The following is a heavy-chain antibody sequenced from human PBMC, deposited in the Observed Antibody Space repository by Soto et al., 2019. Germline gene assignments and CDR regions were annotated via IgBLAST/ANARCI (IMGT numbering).Heavy chain of an antibody. J-gene: IGHJ3*02. Sequence: SETLSLTCSVSGDSISNSRFYWAWIRQPPGEGLEWIGSIYHTGSTYYNPSLKSRVTISVDTSKNQFSLKLSSVTAADTAVYYCAKGGSGSYSNAFDIWGQGTMVTVSS. CDR2: IYHTGST. D-gene: IGHD3-10*01. CDR1: GDSISNSRFY. V-gene: IGHV4-39*01. CDR3: AKGGSGSYSNAFDI.